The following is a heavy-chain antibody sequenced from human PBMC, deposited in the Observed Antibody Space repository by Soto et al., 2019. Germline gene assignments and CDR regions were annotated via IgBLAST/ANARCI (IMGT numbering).Heavy chain of an antibody. V-gene: IGHV4-59*08. D-gene: IGHD4-17*01. Sequence: SETLSLTCTVSGGSISSYYWSWIRQPPGKGLEWIGYIYYSGSTNYNPSLKSRVTISVDTSKNQFSLKLSSVTAADTAVYYCARLLVTTYAFDIWGQGTMVTVSS. CDR3: ARLLVTTYAFDI. CDR2: IYYSGST. J-gene: IGHJ3*02. CDR1: GGSISSYY.